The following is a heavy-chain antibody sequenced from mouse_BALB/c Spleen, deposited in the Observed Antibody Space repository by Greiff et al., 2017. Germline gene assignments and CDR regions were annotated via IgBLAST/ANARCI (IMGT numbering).Heavy chain of an antibody. D-gene: IGHD1-2*01. CDR2: INPYNDGT. V-gene: IGHV1-14*01. J-gene: IGHJ4*01. Sequence: VQLQQSGPELVKPGASVKMSCKASGYTFTSYVMHWVKQKPGQGLEWIGYINPYNDGTKYNEKFKGKATLTSDKSSSTAYMELSSLTSEDSAVYYCARGGLRPYYAMDYWGQGTSVTVSS. CDR3: ARGGLRPYYAMDY. CDR1: GYTFTSYV.